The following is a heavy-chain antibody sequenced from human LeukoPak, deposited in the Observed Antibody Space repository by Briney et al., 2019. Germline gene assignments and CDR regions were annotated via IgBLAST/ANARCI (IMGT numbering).Heavy chain of an antibody. Sequence: ASVKVSCKAFGYSFTGYHIHWVRQAPGQGLEWMVWINPNSGGSNYAQKFQGRVTMTRDTSISTAYLDLSRLRSDDTAVYYCARCQLVVAASLCDYWGQGALVTVS. V-gene: IGHV1-2*02. CDR1: GYSFTGYH. CDR3: ARCQLVVAASLCDY. D-gene: IGHD2-15*01. J-gene: IGHJ4*02. CDR2: INPNSGGS.